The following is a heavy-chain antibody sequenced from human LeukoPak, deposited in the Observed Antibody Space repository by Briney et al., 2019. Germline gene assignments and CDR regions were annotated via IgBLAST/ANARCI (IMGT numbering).Heavy chain of an antibody. V-gene: IGHV3-23*01. D-gene: IGHD1-14*01. CDR2: INGGGSTT. J-gene: IGHJ4*02. Sequence: TGGSLRLSCAASGFTFRRYARTWVRQAPGKGLEWVSGINGGGSTTYYADSVKGRFTISRDSSNNTLNLQMNSLRAEDTAIYYCARRTADYYFDYWGQGTLVTVSS. CDR3: ARRTADYYFDY. CDR1: GFTFRRYA.